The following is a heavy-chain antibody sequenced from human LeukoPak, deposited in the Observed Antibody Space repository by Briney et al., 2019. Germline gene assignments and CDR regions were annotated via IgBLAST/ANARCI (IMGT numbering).Heavy chain of an antibody. CDR3: ARCPPSGSYACLH. Sequence: ASVKVSCKASGYTFTSYVINWVRQATGQGLEWMGWMNPNSGNAGYAQKFQGRVTMTRNTSISTAYMELSSLRSEDTAVYYCARCPPSGSYACLHWGQGTLVTVSS. V-gene: IGHV1-8*01. CDR1: GYTFTSYV. J-gene: IGHJ4*02. CDR2: MNPNSGNA. D-gene: IGHD1-26*01.